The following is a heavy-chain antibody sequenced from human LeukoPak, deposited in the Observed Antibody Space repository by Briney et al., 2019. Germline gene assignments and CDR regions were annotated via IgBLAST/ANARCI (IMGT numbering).Heavy chain of an antibody. CDR3: AKDSKGVRSSGWSHFDY. V-gene: IGHV3-30*18. CDR2: ISYDGSNK. CDR1: GFTFSSYG. D-gene: IGHD6-19*01. Sequence: GRSLRLSCAASGFTFSSYGMHWVRQAPGKGLEWVATISYDGSNKYYVDSVKGRFTMSRDNSKNTVYLQMNRLRVEDTAVYYCAKDSKGVRSSGWSHFDYWGQGTLVTVSS. J-gene: IGHJ4*02.